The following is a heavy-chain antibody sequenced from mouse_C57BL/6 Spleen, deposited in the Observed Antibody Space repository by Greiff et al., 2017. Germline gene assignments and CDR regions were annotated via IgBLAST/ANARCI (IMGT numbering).Heavy chain of an antibody. CDR3: TTGNLLWSYFFDY. CDR2: IDPGDGDT. Sequence: VQLQQSGAELVRPGASVKLSCTASGFNIKDYYMHWVKQRPEQGLEWIGRIDPGDGDTEYAPKFQGKATITADTSSNTAYLPLSSLTSEDTAVYYCTTGNLLWSYFFDYWGQGTTLTVSS. D-gene: IGHD2-1*01. J-gene: IGHJ2*01. CDR1: GFNIKDYY. V-gene: IGHV14-1*01.